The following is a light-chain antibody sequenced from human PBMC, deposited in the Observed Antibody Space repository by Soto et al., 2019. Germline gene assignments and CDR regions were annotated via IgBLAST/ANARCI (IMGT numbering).Light chain of an antibody. Sequence: DIQMTQSPSTLSASVGERVTITCRASQSLNSLLAWYQQKPGRAPKLLIYDASTWESGVPARFSGSGSGTDFTLTISSLQPEDFAIYYCQQSYSTPYTFGQGTRLEIK. V-gene: IGKV1-39*01. CDR1: QSLNSL. J-gene: IGKJ5*01. CDR3: QQSYSTPYT. CDR2: DAS.